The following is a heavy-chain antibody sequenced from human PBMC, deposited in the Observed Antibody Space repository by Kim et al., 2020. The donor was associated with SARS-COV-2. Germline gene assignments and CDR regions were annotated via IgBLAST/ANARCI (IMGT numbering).Heavy chain of an antibody. Sequence: GGSLRLSCAASGFTFDDYAMHWVRQAPGKGLEWVSGISWNSGSIGYADSVKGRFTISRDNAKNSLYLQMNSLRAEDTALYYCATTYYYDSSGLVLKPHF. CDR2: ISWNSGSI. D-gene: IGHD3-22*01. CDR1: GFTFDDYA. V-gene: IGHV3-9*01. J-gene: IGHJ4*01. CDR3: ATTYYYDSSGLVLKPHF.